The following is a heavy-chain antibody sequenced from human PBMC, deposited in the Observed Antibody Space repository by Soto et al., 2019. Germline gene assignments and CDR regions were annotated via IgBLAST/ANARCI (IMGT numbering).Heavy chain of an antibody. CDR3: ATGFGYGDFYYFDY. Sequence: ASVKVSCKVSGYTLTELSMHWVRQAPGKGLEWMGGFDPEDGETIYAQKFQGRVTMTEDTSTDPAYMELSSLRSEDTAVYYCATGFGYGDFYYFDYWGQGTLVTVSS. V-gene: IGHV1-24*01. CDR1: GYTLTELS. D-gene: IGHD4-17*01. J-gene: IGHJ4*02. CDR2: FDPEDGET.